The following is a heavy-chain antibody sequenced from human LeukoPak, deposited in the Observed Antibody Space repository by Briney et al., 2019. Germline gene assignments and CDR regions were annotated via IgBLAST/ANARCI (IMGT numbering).Heavy chain of an antibody. V-gene: IGHV4-59*01. Sequence: SETLSLTCTVSGGSISSYYWSWIRQPPEKGLEWIGYIYYSGSTNYNPSLKSRVTISVDTSKNQFSLKLSSVTAADTAVYYCARGAIVATMTFDYWGQGTLVTVSS. CDR2: IYYSGST. D-gene: IGHD5-12*01. J-gene: IGHJ4*02. CDR1: GGSISSYY. CDR3: ARGAIVATMTFDY.